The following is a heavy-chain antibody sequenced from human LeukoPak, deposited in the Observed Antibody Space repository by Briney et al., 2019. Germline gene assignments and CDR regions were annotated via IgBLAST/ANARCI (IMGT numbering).Heavy chain of an antibody. D-gene: IGHD3-22*01. J-gene: IGHJ4*02. CDR3: ARESVYYDSSGYFDY. Sequence: GGSLRLSCAASGFTFSSYWMSWVRQAPGKGLEWVSVIYSGGSTYYADSVKGRFTISRDNSKNTLYLQMNSLRAEDTAVYYCARESVYYDSSGYFDYWGQGTLVTVSS. CDR2: IYSGGST. CDR1: GFTFSSYW. V-gene: IGHV3-53*01.